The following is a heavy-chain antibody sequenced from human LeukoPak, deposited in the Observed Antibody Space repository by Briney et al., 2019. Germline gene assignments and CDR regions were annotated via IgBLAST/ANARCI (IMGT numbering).Heavy chain of an antibody. D-gene: IGHD3-3*01. J-gene: IGHJ4*02. V-gene: IGHV4-4*09. CDR3: ASWSGYYYYFDY. CDR1: GGSISSYY. Sequence: SETLSLTCAASGGSISSYYWSWIRQPPGKRLEWIGYIYTSGSTNYHPSLKSRVTISVDTSKNQFSLKLSSVAAADTAVYYCASWSGYYYYFDYWGQGTLVTVSS. CDR2: IYTSGST.